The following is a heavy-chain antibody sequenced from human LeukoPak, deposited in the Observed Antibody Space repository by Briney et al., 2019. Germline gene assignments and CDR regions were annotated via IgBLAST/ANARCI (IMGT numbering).Heavy chain of an antibody. CDR1: GGSISNYY. CDR2: IYTSGST. J-gene: IGHJ3*02. D-gene: IGHD1-1*01. Sequence: SETLSLTCTVSGGSISNYYWSWIRQPAGKGLEWIGRIYTSGSTNYNASLKSRVTLSLDTSKNQFSLKLTSVTAADTAVYYCARWITTQGTFDIWARGTMVTVSS. CDR3: ARWITTQGTFDI. V-gene: IGHV4-4*07.